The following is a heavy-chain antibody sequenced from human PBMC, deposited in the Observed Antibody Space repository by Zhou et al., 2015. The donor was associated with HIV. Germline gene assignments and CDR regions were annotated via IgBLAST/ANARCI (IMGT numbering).Heavy chain of an antibody. J-gene: IGHJ4*02. CDR1: GFRFEDFA. Sequence: DVQLVESGGGLVQPGKSLRLSCASSGFRFEDFAMHWVRQGPGKGLEWVGGISWNSGAIGYGASMKGRITVSRDNAKKSLYLQMNNLRPEDTALYFCAKDLGGFAVAGTLGFDLWGQGTLVTVSS. CDR2: ISWNSGAI. CDR3: AKDLGGFAVAGTLGFDL. D-gene: IGHD6-19*01. V-gene: IGHV3-9*01.